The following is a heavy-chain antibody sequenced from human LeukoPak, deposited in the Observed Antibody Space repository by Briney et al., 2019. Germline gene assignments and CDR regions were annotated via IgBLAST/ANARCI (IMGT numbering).Heavy chain of an antibody. D-gene: IGHD3-3*01. V-gene: IGHV3-43D*04. CDR3: AKALTYYDFWNGFDP. Sequence: PGGSLRLSCAASGFTFDDYAMHWVRQAPGKGLEWVSLISWDGGSTYYADSVKGRFTISRDNSKNSLYLQMNRLRAEDTALYYCAKALTYYDFWNGFDPWGQGTLVTVSS. CDR1: GFTFDDYA. J-gene: IGHJ5*02. CDR2: ISWDGGST.